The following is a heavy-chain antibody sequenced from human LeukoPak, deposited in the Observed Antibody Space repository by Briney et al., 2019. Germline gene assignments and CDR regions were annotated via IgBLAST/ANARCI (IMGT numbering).Heavy chain of an antibody. CDR1: GFTLSSYG. CDR3: AKGKYSSGGVPDY. Sequence: GGSLRLSCAASGFTLSSYGMGWVRQAPGKGLEWVSVISGSGGSIYYADSVKGRFTVSRDNSENTLYLQINSLRGEDTAVYYCAKGKYSSGGVPDYWGQGTLVTVSS. J-gene: IGHJ4*02. V-gene: IGHV3-23*01. CDR2: ISGSGGSI. D-gene: IGHD6-19*01.